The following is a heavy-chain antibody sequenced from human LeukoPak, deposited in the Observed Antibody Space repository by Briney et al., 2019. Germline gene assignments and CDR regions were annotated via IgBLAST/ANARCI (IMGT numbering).Heavy chain of an antibody. J-gene: IGHJ4*02. D-gene: IGHD6-13*01. CDR3: ARGGAYSSSWYFYFDY. Sequence: GGSLRLSCAASGFTFSSYAMSWVRQAPGKGLEWVANIKQDGSEKYYVDSVKGRFTISRDNAKNSLYLQMNSLRAEDTAVYYCARGGAYSSSWYFYFDYWGQGTLVTVSS. CDR2: IKQDGSEK. V-gene: IGHV3-7*01. CDR1: GFTFSSYA.